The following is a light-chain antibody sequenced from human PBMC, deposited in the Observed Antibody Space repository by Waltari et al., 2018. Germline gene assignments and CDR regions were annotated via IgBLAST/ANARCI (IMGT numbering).Light chain of an antibody. CDR3: CSFSGANNLL. J-gene: IGLJ2*01. CDR2: DVI. V-gene: IGLV2-8*01. Sequence: QSALTQPPSASGSPVQSVTFSCTVTARDISGFHFVSCYQQHPDKAPRLRIYDVIKRPSGVADRFSGSKSGNTASLTVSGLQAEDEADYFCCSFSGANNLLFGGGTRLTV. CDR1: ARDISGFHF.